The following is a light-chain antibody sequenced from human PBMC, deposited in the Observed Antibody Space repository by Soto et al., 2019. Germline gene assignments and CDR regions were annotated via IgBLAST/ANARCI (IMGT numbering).Light chain of an antibody. CDR1: QSVSSSY. J-gene: IGKJ1*01. V-gene: IGKV3-20*01. CDR2: GAS. CDR3: QQYGRSPGT. Sequence: EMVLTQSPGTLYLSPGERATLSCRASQSVSSSYLAWYQQQPGQAPRLLIYGASSRATCIPDRFGSSGSGTDFNLNISRLEPEDFAVYYCQQYGRSPGTFGQGTKVQIK.